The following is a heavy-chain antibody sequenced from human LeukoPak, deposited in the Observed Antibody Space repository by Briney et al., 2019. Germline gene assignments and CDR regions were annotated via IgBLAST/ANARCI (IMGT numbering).Heavy chain of an antibody. CDR3: TTGPSYGYEY. CDR2: VKSDGITT. D-gene: IGHD5-18*01. J-gene: IGHJ4*02. Sequence: PGGSLRLSCAASGSTFSQYWMHWVRQVPGKGLVWVSLVKSDGITTIYADSVKGRFTISRDNAKNTLYLQMNSLRAEDTAVYYCTTGPSYGYEYRGQGTLVTVSS. CDR1: GSTFSQYW. V-gene: IGHV3-74*01.